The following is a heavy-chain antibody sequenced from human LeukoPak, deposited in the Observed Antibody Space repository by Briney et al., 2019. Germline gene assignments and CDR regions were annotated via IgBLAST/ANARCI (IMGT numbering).Heavy chain of an antibody. V-gene: IGHV4-34*01. D-gene: IGHD6-6*01. CDR1: GGSFSGYY. CDR2: INHSGST. CDR3: ARGQAARY. J-gene: IGHJ4*02. Sequence: SETLSLTCAVYGGSFSGYYWSWIRQPPGKGLEWIGEINHSGSTNYNPSLKSRVTISVDTSKNQFSLKLSSVTAADTAVYYCARGQAARYWGQGTLVTVSS.